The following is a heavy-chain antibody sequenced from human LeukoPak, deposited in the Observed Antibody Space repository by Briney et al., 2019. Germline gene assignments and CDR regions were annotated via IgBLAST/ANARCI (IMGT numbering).Heavy chain of an antibody. V-gene: IGHV3-33*04. J-gene: IGHJ4*02. CDR3: AREECSGGDCCSAF. D-gene: IGHD2-15*01. CDR1: GFSFSRYG. CDR2: IWYDGSRT. Sequence: GGSLRLSCVASGFSFSRYGMHWVRQAPGKGLEWAAAIWYDGSRTEYADSVKGRFTISRDDSKNMLYLQMNSLRAEDTAFYYCAREECSGGDCCSAFWGQGTPVTVSS.